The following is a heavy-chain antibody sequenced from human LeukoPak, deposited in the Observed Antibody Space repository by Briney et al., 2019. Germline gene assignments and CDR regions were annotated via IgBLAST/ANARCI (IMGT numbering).Heavy chain of an antibody. D-gene: IGHD3-3*01. CDR2: IYYSGST. CDR3: ARLVDFWSGPYFDY. V-gene: IGHV4-39*01. Sequence: SETLSLTCTVSGGSISSSSYYWGWLRQPPGKGLEWIGSIYYSGSTYYNPSLKSRVTISVDTSKNQFSLKLSSVTAADTAVYYCARLVDFWSGPYFDYWGQGTLVTVSS. CDR1: GGSISSSSYY. J-gene: IGHJ4*02.